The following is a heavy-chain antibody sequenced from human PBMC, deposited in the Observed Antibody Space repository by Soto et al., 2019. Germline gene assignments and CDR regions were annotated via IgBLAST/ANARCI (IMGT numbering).Heavy chain of an antibody. Sequence: QVQLVESGGGLVKPGGSLRLSCAASGFPFSDYYMIWIRQAPGKGLEWISYISDSDSTIHYADSVKGRFTISRDNAKNSVSLKMNGVRAEETAVYNSARVLHYSGVDVWGQGTRVTVSS. J-gene: IGHJ6*01. V-gene: IGHV3-11*01. D-gene: IGHD2-8*01. CDR1: GFPFSDYY. CDR3: ARVLHYSGVDV. CDR2: ISDSDSTI.